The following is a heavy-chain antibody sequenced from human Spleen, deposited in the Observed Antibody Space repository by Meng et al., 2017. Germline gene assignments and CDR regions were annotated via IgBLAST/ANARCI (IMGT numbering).Heavy chain of an antibody. J-gene: IGHJ4*02. D-gene: IGHD4-23*01. V-gene: IGHV1-2*06. CDR2: INPNSGGT. CDR1: GYTFTGYY. Sequence: ASVKVSCKASGYTFTGYYMHWVRQAPGQGLEWMGRINPNSGGTNYAQKFQGRVTMTRDTSISTAYMELSRLRSDDTAVYYCASLDYGGNSVTYWGQGTRVTGSS. CDR3: ASLDYGGNSVTY.